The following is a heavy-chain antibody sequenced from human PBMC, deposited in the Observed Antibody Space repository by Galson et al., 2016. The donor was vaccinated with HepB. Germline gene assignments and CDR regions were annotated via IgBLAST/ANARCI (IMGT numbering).Heavy chain of an antibody. V-gene: IGHV3-23*01. CDR1: GLSVYV. D-gene: IGHD3-3*01. CDR2: FSGYDSSA. J-gene: IGHJ6*02. CDR3: AKDLHYEIARSSSDFWRGLARRQSAGDSDMDV. Sequence: SLRLSRAASGLSVYVMSWVRQAPGKGLEWVANFSGYDSSAFYAASVQGRFTIARDSSKQPLFLQRNSLRVDDTARYFCAKDLHYEIARSSSDFWRGLARRQSAGDSDMDVWGQGTTVIVSS.